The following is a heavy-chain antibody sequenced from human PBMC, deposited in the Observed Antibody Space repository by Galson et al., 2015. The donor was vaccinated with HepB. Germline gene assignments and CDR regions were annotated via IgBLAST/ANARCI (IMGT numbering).Heavy chain of an antibody. J-gene: IGHJ4*02. CDR3: ARDRVTFDY. Sequence: SLRLSCAASGFTFSSYAMHWVRQAPGKGLEWVAVISYDGSNKYYADSVKGRFTISRDNSKNTLYLQINSLRAEDTAVYYCARDRVTFDYWGQGTLVTVSS. CDR2: ISYDGSNK. V-gene: IGHV3-30-3*01. CDR1: GFTFSSYA. D-gene: IGHD5-18*01.